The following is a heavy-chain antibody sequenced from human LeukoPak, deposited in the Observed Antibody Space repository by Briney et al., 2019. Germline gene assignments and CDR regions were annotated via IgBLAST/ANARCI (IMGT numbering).Heavy chain of an antibody. J-gene: IGHJ2*01. V-gene: IGHV4-34*01. CDR3: ARVSSSWYQDWYFDR. CDR2: INHSGST. D-gene: IGHD6-13*01. CDR1: GGSFSGYY. Sequence: SETLSLTCAVYGGSFSGYYWSWIRQPPGKGLEWIGEINHSGSTNYNPSLKSRVTMSVDTSKNQFSLKLTSVTAADTAVYYCARVSSSWYQDWYFDRWGRGTLVTVSS.